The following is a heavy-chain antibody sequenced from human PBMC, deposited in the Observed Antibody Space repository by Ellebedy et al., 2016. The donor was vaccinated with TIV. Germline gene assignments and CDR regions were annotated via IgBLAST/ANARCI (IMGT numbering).Heavy chain of an antibody. CDR1: GFTFTSSA. D-gene: IGHD5-24*01. J-gene: IGHJ4*02. V-gene: IGHV1-58*01. CDR3: AAWPGGEMATNY. CDR2: IVVGSGDT. Sequence: AASVKVSCKASGFTFTSSAVQWVRQARGQRLEWIGLIVVGSGDTNYAQKFQDRVTFPRDMSTSTAYMELSSLRSEDTAVYYCAAWPGGEMATNYWGQGTLVTVSS.